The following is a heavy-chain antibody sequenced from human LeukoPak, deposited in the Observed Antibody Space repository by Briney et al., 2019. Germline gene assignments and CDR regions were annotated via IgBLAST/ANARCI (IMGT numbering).Heavy chain of an antibody. Sequence: GGSLRLSCAASGFTFTRYWMSWVRQAPGKGLEWVANIKQDGSETHYVDSVKGRFTISRDNARNSVYLQMNSLSDDDTAVYYRARDGDYIMPPFDYWGQGILVTVSS. D-gene: IGHD4-17*01. J-gene: IGHJ4*02. V-gene: IGHV3-7*01. CDR2: IKQDGSET. CDR3: ARDGDYIMPPFDY. CDR1: GFTFTRYW.